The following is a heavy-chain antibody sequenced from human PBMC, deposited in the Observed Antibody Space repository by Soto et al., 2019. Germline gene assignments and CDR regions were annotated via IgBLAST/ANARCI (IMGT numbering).Heavy chain of an antibody. CDR2: IYYSGST. CDR3: ARGWSGFGGVIVLNDAVDI. J-gene: IGHJ3*02. D-gene: IGHD3-16*02. Sequence: QVQLQESGPGLVKPSQTLSLTCTVSGGSISSGGYYWSWIRQHPGKGLEWIGYIYYSGSTYYNPSLKSRATISVARSKNLFYLKLSSVTSADMAVYYCARGWSGFGGVIVLNDAVDIWGQGTMVTVSS. CDR1: GGSISSGGYY. V-gene: IGHV4-31*03.